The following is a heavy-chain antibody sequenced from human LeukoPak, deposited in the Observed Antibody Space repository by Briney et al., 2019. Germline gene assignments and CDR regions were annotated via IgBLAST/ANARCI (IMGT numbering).Heavy chain of an antibody. J-gene: IGHJ5*02. D-gene: IGHD2-2*02. V-gene: IGHV4-61*01. CDR2: IYYSGST. Sequence: SETLSLTCTVSGGSVSSGSYYWSWIRQPPGKGLEWIGYIYYSGSTNYNPSLKSRVTISEDTSKNQFSLKLSSVTAADTAVYYCARSTYCSSTSCYRQNNWFDPWGQGTLVTVSS. CDR3: ARSTYCSSTSCYRQNNWFDP. CDR1: GGSVSSGSYY.